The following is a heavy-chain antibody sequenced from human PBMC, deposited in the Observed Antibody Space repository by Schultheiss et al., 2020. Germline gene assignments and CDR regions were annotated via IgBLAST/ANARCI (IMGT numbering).Heavy chain of an antibody. CDR3: ARGLLWFGESRGDIDY. V-gene: IGHV3-7*01. J-gene: IGHJ4*02. Sequence: GESLKISCAASGFTFSSYAMSWVRQAPGKGLEWVANIKQDGSEKYYVDSVKGRFTISRDNARNTLYLQMNSLRAEDTAVYYCARGLLWFGESRGDIDYWGQGTLVTVSS. CDR2: IKQDGSEK. CDR1: GFTFSSYA. D-gene: IGHD3-10*01.